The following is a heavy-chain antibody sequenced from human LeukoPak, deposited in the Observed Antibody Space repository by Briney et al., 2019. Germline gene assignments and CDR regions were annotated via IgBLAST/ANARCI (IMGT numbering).Heavy chain of an antibody. V-gene: IGHV1-58*02. CDR2: IVVGSGKK. J-gene: IGHJ3*02. Sequence: GTAVKDSCQASGFTFTSSAMQWVRQARCQRLEWVGWIVVGSGKKNYPQKFRERLTINSDMSTRKDYMALSRLTSEEDAEYYCWADPGDDFWSSDDACDIWGQGTMVTVSS. CDR1: GFTFTSSA. CDR3: WADPGDDFWSSDDACDI. D-gene: IGHD3-3*01.